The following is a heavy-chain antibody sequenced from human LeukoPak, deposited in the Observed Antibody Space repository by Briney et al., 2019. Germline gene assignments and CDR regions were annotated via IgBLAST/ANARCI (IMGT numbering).Heavy chain of an antibody. Sequence: PGGSLRLSCAASGFTFSSYAMHWVRQAPGKGLEWVAVISYDGSNKYYADSVKGRFTISRDNSKNTLYLQMNSLRAEDTAVHYCARDRALAWIQLPYDYWGQGTLVTVSS. CDR1: GFTFSSYA. CDR3: ARDRALAWIQLPYDY. V-gene: IGHV3-30*04. D-gene: IGHD5-18*01. J-gene: IGHJ4*02. CDR2: ISYDGSNK.